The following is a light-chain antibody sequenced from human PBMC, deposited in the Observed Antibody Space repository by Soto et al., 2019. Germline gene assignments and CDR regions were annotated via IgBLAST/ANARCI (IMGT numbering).Light chain of an antibody. CDR3: QKYGSSSYT. J-gene: IGKJ2*01. Sequence: EIVLTQSPGTLSLSPEERATLSCRASQSVGSSYLAWYQQKPGQAPRLLIYGASSRATGIPDRFSGSGSGTDFTLTISRLEPEDFAVYYCQKYGSSSYTFGQGTKLEI. CDR1: QSVGSSY. CDR2: GAS. V-gene: IGKV3-20*01.